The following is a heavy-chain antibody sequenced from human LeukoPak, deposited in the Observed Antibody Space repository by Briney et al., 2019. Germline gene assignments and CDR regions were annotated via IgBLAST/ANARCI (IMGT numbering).Heavy chain of an antibody. D-gene: IGHD4-17*01. CDR2: IYYSGST. J-gene: IGHJ4*02. CDR3: ARPRGGDYDFDY. Sequence: PSETLSLTCTVSGGSISSSSYYWGWIRQPPGKGLEWIGSIYYSGSTYYNPSLKSRVTISVDTSKNQFSLKLSSVTAADTAVYYCARPRGGDYDFDYWGQGTLVTVSS. V-gene: IGHV4-39*01. CDR1: GGSISSSSYY.